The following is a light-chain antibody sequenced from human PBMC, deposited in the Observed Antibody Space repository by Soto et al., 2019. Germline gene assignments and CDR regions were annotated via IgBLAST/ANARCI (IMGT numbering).Light chain of an antibody. Sequence: EVVLTQSPGTLSLSSGERATLSCRAGQSVSASYIAWYQQKPGQAPRLLIYGASSRATGIPERFSGSGSGTDFTLTISRLEPEDFAVYYCQQYGSSPRTFGQGTKVDNK. CDR1: QSVSASY. CDR2: GAS. J-gene: IGKJ1*01. V-gene: IGKV3-20*01. CDR3: QQYGSSPRT.